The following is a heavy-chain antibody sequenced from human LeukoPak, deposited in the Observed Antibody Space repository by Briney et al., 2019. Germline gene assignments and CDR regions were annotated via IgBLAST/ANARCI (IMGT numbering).Heavy chain of an antibody. CDR3: ARANDYGDYLDFDY. J-gene: IGHJ4*02. CDR2: INPSGGST. D-gene: IGHD4-17*01. CDR1: GYTFTSYY. Sequence: VASVKVSRKASGYTFTSYYMHWVRQAPGQGLEWMGLINPSGGSTSYAQKFQGRVTMTGDTSTSTVYMELRSLRSDDTAVYYCARANDYGDYLDFDYWGQGTLVTVSP. V-gene: IGHV1-46*01.